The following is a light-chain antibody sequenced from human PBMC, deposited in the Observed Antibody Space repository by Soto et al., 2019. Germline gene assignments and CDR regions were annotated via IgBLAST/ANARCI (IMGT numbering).Light chain of an antibody. CDR2: GVS. J-gene: IGKJ3*01. CDR3: QQYDRSPIT. CDR1: QSISSNR. V-gene: IGKV3-20*01. Sequence: EIVLTQSPGTLSLSPGERATLYCRASQSISSNRFAWFQEKPGQAPSLLIYGVSSRATGIPDRFSGSGSGTDFTLTISRLEPEDFGVYYCQQYDRSPITFGPRTKVDIK.